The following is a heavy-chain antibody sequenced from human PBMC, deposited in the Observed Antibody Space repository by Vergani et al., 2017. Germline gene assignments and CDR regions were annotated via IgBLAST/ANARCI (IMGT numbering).Heavy chain of an antibody. CDR3: ARDLRLLYNRFDP. CDR1: GFTFTNYN. J-gene: IGHJ5*02. V-gene: IGHV3-30*19. Sequence: QVQLVESGGGVVQPGRSLRVSCAGSGFTFTNYNMHWVRQAPGKGLEWVAVISIDGSITHYGDSVKCRVTITRDNSKNTLYLQMNSLRDEDTGVYYCARDLRLLYNRFDPWGQGTLVTVSS. CDR2: ISIDGSIT. D-gene: IGHD1-14*01.